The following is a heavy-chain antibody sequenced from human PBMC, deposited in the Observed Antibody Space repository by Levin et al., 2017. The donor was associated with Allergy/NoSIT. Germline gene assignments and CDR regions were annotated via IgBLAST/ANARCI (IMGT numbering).Heavy chain of an antibody. CDR3: ATDTRIGYCSGGSCYSDGLDY. V-gene: IGHV1-2*02. CDR2: INPNSGGT. Sequence: GESLKISCKASGYTFTTYYMHWVRQAPGQGLEWMGWINPNSGGTNYAQEFQGRVTMTRDTSISTAYMELSRLRSDDTAVYYCATDTRIGYCSGGSCYSDGLDYWGQGTLVTVSS. CDR1: GYTFTTYY. D-gene: IGHD2-15*01. J-gene: IGHJ4*02.